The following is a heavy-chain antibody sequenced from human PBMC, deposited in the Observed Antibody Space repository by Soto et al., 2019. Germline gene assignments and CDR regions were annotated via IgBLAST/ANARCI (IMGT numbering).Heavy chain of an antibody. CDR3: ARGEGGEAGYSSGWLPFYYGMDV. CDR2: INPNSGGT. D-gene: IGHD6-19*01. J-gene: IGHJ6*02. CDR1: GYTVTGYY. Sequence: ASVKVSCKASGYTVTGYYMHWVRQAPGQGLEWMGWINPNSGGTNYAQKFQGRVTMTRDTSISTAYMELSRLRSDDTAVYYCARGEGGEAGYSSGWLPFYYGMDVWGQGTTVTVSS. V-gene: IGHV1-2*02.